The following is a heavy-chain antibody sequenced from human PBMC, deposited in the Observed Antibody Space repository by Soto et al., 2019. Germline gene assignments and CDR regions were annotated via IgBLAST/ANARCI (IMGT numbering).Heavy chain of an antibody. V-gene: IGHV1-24*01. Sequence: ASVKVSCKVSGYTLTELSGQWMRQDPGKGIAWIGGFDPEEGETIYAQKFQGRVTMTEDTSTDTAYMELSRLRSEDTAVYYCATLSVPMVRGVITPPGYWGQGTLVTVSS. CDR3: ATLSVPMVRGVITPPGY. J-gene: IGHJ4*02. D-gene: IGHD3-10*01. CDR1: GYTLTELS. CDR2: FDPEEGET.